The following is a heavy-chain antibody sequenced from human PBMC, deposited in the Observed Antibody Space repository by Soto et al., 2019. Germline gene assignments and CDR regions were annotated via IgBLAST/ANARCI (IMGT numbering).Heavy chain of an antibody. D-gene: IGHD3-22*01. CDR1: GGSISSGGYY. V-gene: IGHV4-31*03. CDR2: IYYSGST. J-gene: IGHJ4*02. CDR3: ARSRWLFGNFDY. Sequence: SETLSLTCTVSGGSISSGGYYWSWIRQHPGKGLEWIGYIYYSGSTYYNPSLKSRVTISVDTSKNQFSLKLSSVTAADTAVYYCARSRWLFGNFDYWGQGTLVTVSS.